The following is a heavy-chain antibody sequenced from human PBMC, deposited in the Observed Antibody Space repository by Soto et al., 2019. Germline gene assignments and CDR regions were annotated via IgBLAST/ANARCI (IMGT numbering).Heavy chain of an antibody. CDR1: GGSISSGGYY. Sequence: QVQLQESGPGLVKPSQTLSLTCTVSGGSISSGGYYWSWIRQHPGKGLEWIGYIYYSGSTYYNPSHKSRGTISVDTSKNQFSLKLSSVTAADTAVYYCASYSYGSYYYYGMDVWGQGTTVTVSS. CDR2: IYYSGST. D-gene: IGHD5-18*01. J-gene: IGHJ6*02. V-gene: IGHV4-31*03. CDR3: ASYSYGSYYYYGMDV.